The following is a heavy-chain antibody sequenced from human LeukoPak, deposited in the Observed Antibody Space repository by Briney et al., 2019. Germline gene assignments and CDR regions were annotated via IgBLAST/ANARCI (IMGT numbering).Heavy chain of an antibody. D-gene: IGHD3-22*01. CDR3: ARDSAYCDSSGYYGNAFDI. CDR1: GGSISSYY. V-gene: IGHV4-59*01. J-gene: IGHJ3*02. Sequence: SETLSPTCTVSGGSISSYYWSWIRQPPGKGLEWIGYIYYSGSTNYNPSLKSRVTISVDTSKNQFSLKLSSVTAADTAVYYCARDSAYCDSSGYYGNAFDIWGQGTMVTVSS. CDR2: IYYSGST.